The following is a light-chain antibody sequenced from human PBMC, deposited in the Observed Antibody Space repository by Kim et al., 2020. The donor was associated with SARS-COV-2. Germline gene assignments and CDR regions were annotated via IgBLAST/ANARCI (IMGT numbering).Light chain of an antibody. CDR3: QKYNSYPLT. V-gene: IGKV1D-16*01. J-gene: IGKJ4*01. CDR2: AAS. CDR1: QGITSW. Sequence: AVVGSGITITCRASQGITSWLAWYQQKPEKAPKSMIDAASSLQSGVPSRFSGSGSGTDFTLTISSLQPEDFATYYCQKYNSYPLTFGGGTKVDIK.